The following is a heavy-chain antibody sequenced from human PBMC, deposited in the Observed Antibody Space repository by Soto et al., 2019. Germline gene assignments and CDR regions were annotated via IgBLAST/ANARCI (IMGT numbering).Heavy chain of an antibody. J-gene: IGHJ5*02. Sequence: PSETLSLTCTVSGGSISSYYWSWIRQPPGKGLEWIGYIYYSGSTNYNPSLKSRVTISVDTSKNQFSLKLSSVTAADTAVYYCARDGDNWNDGGFDPWGQGTLVTSPQ. CDR1: GGSISSYY. V-gene: IGHV4-59*01. CDR3: ARDGDNWNDGGFDP. CDR2: IYYSGST. D-gene: IGHD1-1*01.